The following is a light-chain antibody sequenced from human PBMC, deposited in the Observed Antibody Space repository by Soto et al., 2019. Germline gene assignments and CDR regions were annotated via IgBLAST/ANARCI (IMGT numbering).Light chain of an antibody. CDR2: AAS. CDR3: QQSYGAWT. Sequence: DIQMTQSPSSLSASVGDRVTITCRASQSISSYLNWYQQKPGKAPKLLIYAASSLQSGVPSRFSGSGSGTDFTLTISSLQPEDFATYYCQQSYGAWTCGQGTKVEIK. CDR1: QSISSY. V-gene: IGKV1-39*01. J-gene: IGKJ1*01.